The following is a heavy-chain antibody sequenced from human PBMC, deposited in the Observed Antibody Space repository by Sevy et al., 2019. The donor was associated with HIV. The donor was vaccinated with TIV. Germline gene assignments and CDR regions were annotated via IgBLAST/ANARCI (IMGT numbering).Heavy chain of an antibody. CDR1: GYTFTGYY. D-gene: IGHD3-10*01. CDR2: INPNSGGT. V-gene: IGHV1-2*02. Sequence: ASVKVSCKASGYTFTGYYMHWVRQAPGQGPEWMGWINPNSGGTNYAQKFQGRVTMTTDTSISTVYMELTRLRSDDTAVYYCARYLTLWFEKDAFHIWGQGTVVTVSS. CDR3: ARYLTLWFEKDAFHI. J-gene: IGHJ3*02.